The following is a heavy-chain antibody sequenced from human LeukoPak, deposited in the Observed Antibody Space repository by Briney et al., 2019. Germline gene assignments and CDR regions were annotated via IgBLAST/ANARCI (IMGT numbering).Heavy chain of an antibody. D-gene: IGHD2-15*01. CDR3: VRGRYCSGGSCYLYYFDY. CDR2: INHSGST. CDR1: GGSFSGYY. Sequence: PSETLSLTCAVYGGSFSGYYWSWIRQPPGKGLEWIGEINHSGSTNYNPSLKSRVTISVDTSKNQFSLKLSSVTAADTAVYYCVRGRYCSGGSCYLYYFDYWGQGTLVTVSS. J-gene: IGHJ4*02. V-gene: IGHV4-34*01.